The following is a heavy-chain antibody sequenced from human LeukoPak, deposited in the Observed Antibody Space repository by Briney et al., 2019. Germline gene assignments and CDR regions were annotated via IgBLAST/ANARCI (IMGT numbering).Heavy chain of an antibody. D-gene: IGHD3-16*01. CDR1: GGSISSSY. CDR3: ASGGPRTLITDY. J-gene: IGHJ4*02. CDR2: IYYSGST. V-gene: IGHV4-59*12. Sequence: SETLSLTCTVSGGSISSSYWSWIRQPPGKGLEWIGYIYYSGSTNYNPSLKSRVTISVDTSKNQFSLKLSSVTAADTAVYYCASGGPRTLITDYWGQGTLVTVSS.